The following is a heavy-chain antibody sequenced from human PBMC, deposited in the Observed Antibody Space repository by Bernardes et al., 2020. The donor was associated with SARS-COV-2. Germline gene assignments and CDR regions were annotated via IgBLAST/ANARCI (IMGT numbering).Heavy chain of an antibody. J-gene: IGHJ4*02. V-gene: IGHV1-2*02. Sequence: ASVKVSCKASGYTFTGYYMHWVRQAPGQGLEWMGWINPNSGGTNYAQKFQGRVTMTRDTSISTAYMELSRLTSDDTALYYCAREEVSSSSFDYWGQGTLVTVSS. CDR2: INPNSGGT. D-gene: IGHD6-6*01. CDR1: GYTFTGYY. CDR3: AREEVSSSSFDY.